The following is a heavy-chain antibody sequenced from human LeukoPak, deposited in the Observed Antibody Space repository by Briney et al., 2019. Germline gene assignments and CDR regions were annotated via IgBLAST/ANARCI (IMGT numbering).Heavy chain of an antibody. J-gene: IGHJ5*02. CDR3: ARGSPNGKNWCDP. D-gene: IGHD4/OR15-4a*01. CDR2: INHSGST. CDR1: GGSFSGYY. V-gene: IGHV4-34*01. Sequence: SETLSLTCAVYGGSFSGYYWSWIRQPPGKGLEWIGEINHSGSTNYNPSLKSRVTISVDTSKNQFSLKLSSVTAADTAVYYCARGSPNGKNWCDPWGQGTLVTVSS.